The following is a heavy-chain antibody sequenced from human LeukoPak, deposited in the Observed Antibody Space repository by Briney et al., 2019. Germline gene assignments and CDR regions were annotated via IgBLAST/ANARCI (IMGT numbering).Heavy chain of an antibody. CDR2: IYYSGST. CDR3: AREGPGINY. V-gene: IGHV4-59*01. D-gene: IGHD2-15*01. J-gene: IGHJ4*02. Sequence: SETLSLTCSVSGGSMNSYYWSWIRQSPGKGLEWIGYIYYSGSTNYNPSLKSRVTMSVDTSKNQFSLKLSSVTAADTAVYYCAREGPGINYWGQGTLVTVSS. CDR1: GGSMNSYY.